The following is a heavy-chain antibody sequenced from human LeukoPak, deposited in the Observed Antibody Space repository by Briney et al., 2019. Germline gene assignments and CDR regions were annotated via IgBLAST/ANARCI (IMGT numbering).Heavy chain of an antibody. CDR2: ISWNSGSI. Sequence: GGSLRLSCAASGFTFDDYAMHWVRQAPGKGLEWVSGISWNSGSIGYADSVKGRFTISRDNAKNSLYLQMNSLRAEDTALYYCAKDLRPTDFYYFDYWGQGTLVTVSS. J-gene: IGHJ4*02. CDR3: AKDLRPTDFYYFDY. CDR1: GFTFDDYA. V-gene: IGHV3-9*01. D-gene: IGHD2/OR15-2a*01.